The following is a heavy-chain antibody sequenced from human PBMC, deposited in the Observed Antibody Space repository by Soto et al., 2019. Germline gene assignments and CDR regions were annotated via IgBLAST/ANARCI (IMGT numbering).Heavy chain of an antibody. V-gene: IGHV4-59*01. J-gene: IGHJ4*02. CDR1: GGSISSYY. D-gene: IGHD3-16*02. CDR3: AKALGELSPESFDY. CDR2: IYYSGST. Sequence: PSEILSLTCTVSGGSISSYYWSWIRQPPGKGLEWIGYIYYSGSTNYNPSLKSRVTISVDTSKSQFSLKLSSVTAADTAVYYCAKALGELSPESFDYWGQGILVTV.